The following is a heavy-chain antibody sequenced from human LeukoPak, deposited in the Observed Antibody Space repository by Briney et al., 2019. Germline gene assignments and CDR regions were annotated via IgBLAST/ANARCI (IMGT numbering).Heavy chain of an antibody. J-gene: IGHJ4*02. D-gene: IGHD2-15*01. V-gene: IGHV3-23*01. CDR2: ISGSGGST. CDR3: AKDFNGNYYSLWNF. Sequence: GGSLRLSCPASAFSFSTYDTSWVRQAPGKGLEWVSAISGSGGSTYYADYVKGRFTISRDNSKNTLYLQMNSLRPEDTAVYYCAKDFNGNYYSLWNFWGQGTLVTVSS. CDR1: AFSFSTYD.